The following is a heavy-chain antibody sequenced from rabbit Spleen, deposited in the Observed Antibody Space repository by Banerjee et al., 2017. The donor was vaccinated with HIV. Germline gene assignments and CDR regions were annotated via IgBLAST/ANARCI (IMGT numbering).Heavy chain of an antibody. V-gene: IGHV1S45*01. D-gene: IGHD8-1*01. Sequence: QEQLVESGGGLVKPGASLTLTCTASGFSFSNNYDMCWVRQAPGKGLELIGCIYTGNRKTYYASWAKGRVTISKASSTTVTLQMTSLTVADTATYFCARDAGSGDYIDGCFNLWGQGTLVTVS. J-gene: IGHJ4*01. CDR3: ARDAGSGDYIDGCFNL. CDR1: GFSFSNNYD. CDR2: IYTGNRKT.